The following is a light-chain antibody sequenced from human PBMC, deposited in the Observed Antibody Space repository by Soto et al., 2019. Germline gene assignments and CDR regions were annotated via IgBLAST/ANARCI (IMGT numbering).Light chain of an antibody. CDR1: QSISSSY. CDR3: QQYGNLPLT. J-gene: IGKJ4*01. CDR2: AAS. V-gene: IGKV3-20*01. Sequence: EIVMTQSPATLSVSPGETATLSCRASQSISSSYLALYQQKPGQAPRLLIYAASSRAPGIPDRFSASGSGTDFTLTISRLEAEDFAVYYCQQYGNLPLTFGGGAKA.